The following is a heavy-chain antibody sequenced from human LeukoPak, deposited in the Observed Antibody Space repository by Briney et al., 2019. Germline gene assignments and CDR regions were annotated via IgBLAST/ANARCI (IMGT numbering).Heavy chain of an antibody. CDR2: ISGSGGST. Sequence: GGSLRLSCAASGFTFSSYAMSWVRQAPGKGLEWVLAISGSGGSTYYADSVKGRFTISRDNSKNTLYLQMNSLRAEDTAVYYSAKDRPYCSSTSCYREYYFDYWGQGTLVTVSS. CDR1: GFTFSSYA. V-gene: IGHV3-23*01. CDR3: AKDRPYCSSTSCYREYYFDY. J-gene: IGHJ4*02. D-gene: IGHD2-2*01.